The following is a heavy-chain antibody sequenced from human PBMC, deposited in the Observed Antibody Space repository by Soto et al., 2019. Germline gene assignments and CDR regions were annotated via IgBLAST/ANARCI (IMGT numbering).Heavy chain of an antibody. CDR2: IYYRGNT. V-gene: IGHV4-31*03. Sequence: PSETLSLTCTVSHGSVSSDRFYWTWIRQHPGKGLEWSGYIYYRGNTYYRPSLKSRVSISIDTSQNQFSLRLNSVTAADTAVYYCARSRYGSSYCDHWGQGTLVAVSS. J-gene: IGHJ4*01. CDR1: HGSVSSDRFY. CDR3: ARSRYGSSYCDH. D-gene: IGHD6-13*01.